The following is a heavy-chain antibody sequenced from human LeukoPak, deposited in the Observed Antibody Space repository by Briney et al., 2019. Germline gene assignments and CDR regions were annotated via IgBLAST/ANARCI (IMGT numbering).Heavy chain of an antibody. CDR2: ISGSGGST. D-gene: IGHD2/OR15-2a*01. Sequence: PGGSLRLSCAASGFTFSSYAMSWVRQAPGKGLEWVSAISGSGGSTWYADSVKGRFTISRDNSKNTLYLQMNSLRAEDTAVYYCAKGGGLSEGNIDYWGQGTLVTVSS. V-gene: IGHV3-23*01. J-gene: IGHJ4*02. CDR1: GFTFSSYA. CDR3: AKGGGLSEGNIDY.